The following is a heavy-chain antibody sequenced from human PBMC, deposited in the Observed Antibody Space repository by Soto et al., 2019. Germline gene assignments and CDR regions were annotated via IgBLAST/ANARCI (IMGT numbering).Heavy chain of an antibody. J-gene: IGHJ5*02. Sequence: ASVKVSCKASGYTFTSYYMHWVRQAPGQGLEWMGIINPSGGSTSYAQKFQGRVTMTRDTSTSTVYMELSSPRSEDTAVYYCAREMLTRYTRAGGVDPWGQGTLVTVSS. CDR3: AREMLTRYTRAGGVDP. D-gene: IGHD3-16*02. CDR1: GYTFTSYY. V-gene: IGHV1-46*01. CDR2: INPSGGST.